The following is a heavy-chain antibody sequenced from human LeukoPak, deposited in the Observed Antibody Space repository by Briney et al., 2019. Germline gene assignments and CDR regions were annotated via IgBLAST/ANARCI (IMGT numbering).Heavy chain of an antibody. V-gene: IGHV1-2*02. D-gene: IGHD3-3*01. CDR2: INPNSGGT. J-gene: IGHJ4*02. CDR1: GYTFTVYY. Sequence: ASVKVSCKASGYTFTVYYIYWVRQAPGQGLEWMGWINPNSGGTNYAQKFQGRVTMTRDTSISTAYMELSRLRSDDTAVYYCARDPGMSGYLRYYFDYWGQGTLVTVSS. CDR3: ARDPGMSGYLRYYFDY.